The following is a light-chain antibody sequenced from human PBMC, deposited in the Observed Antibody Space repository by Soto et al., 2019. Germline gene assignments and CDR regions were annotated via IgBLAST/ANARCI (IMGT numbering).Light chain of an antibody. Sequence: EIVMTQSPATLSVSPGERATLSCRASQSVSSNLAWSQQEPGQAPRLLIYGASTRSTGIPARFSGSGSGTEFTLPISSLQSEDFAVYYCQQYNNWPPYTFGQGTKLEIK. CDR3: QQYNNWPPYT. J-gene: IGKJ2*01. CDR2: GAS. CDR1: QSVSSN. V-gene: IGKV3-15*01.